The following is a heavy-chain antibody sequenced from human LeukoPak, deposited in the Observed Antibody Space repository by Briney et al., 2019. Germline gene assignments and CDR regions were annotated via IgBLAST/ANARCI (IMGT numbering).Heavy chain of an antibody. Sequence: ASVKVSCKASGYTFTSYDINWVRQATGQGLEWMGWMNPNSGNTGYAQKFQGRVTITRNTSISTAYMELSSLRSEDTAVYYCARSIMITFGGVIVPLHFDYWGQGTLVTVSS. CDR3: ARSIMITFGGVIVPLHFDY. D-gene: IGHD3-16*02. CDR1: GYTFTSYD. CDR2: MNPNSGNT. J-gene: IGHJ4*02. V-gene: IGHV1-8*03.